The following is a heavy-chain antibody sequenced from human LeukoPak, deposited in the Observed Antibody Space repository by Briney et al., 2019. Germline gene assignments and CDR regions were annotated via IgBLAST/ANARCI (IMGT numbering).Heavy chain of an antibody. J-gene: IGHJ4*02. V-gene: IGHV3-43*02. CDR3: ARESETSGWYDY. Sequence: GGSLRLSCAAHGFIFDNYAIHWVRQAPGKGLEWVSLISGDGGSTFYADSVRGRFTISRDNTRKSLSLQMSSLRSEDTALYYCARESETSGWYDYWGQGTLVTVSS. CDR1: GFIFDNYA. D-gene: IGHD6-19*01. CDR2: ISGDGGST.